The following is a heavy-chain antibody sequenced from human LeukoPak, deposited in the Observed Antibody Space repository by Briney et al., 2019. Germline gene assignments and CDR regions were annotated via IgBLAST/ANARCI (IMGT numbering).Heavy chain of an antibody. CDR2: IIPIFGTA. CDR3: ARADLYSYGYGY. Sequence: SVKVSCKASGGTFSGYAISWVRQAPGQGLEWMGGIIPIFGTANYAQKFQGRVTITADKYTSTDYMELSSLRSEDTAVYYCARADLYSYGYGYWGQGTLVTVSS. J-gene: IGHJ4*02. D-gene: IGHD5-18*01. V-gene: IGHV1-69*06. CDR1: GGTFSGYA.